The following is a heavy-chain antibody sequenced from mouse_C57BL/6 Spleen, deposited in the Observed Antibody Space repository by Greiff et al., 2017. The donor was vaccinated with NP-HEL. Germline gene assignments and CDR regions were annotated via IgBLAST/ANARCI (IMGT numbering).Heavy chain of an antibody. CDR2: IDPSDSYT. CDR3: ARGDCSYAMDY. Sequence: VQLQQPGAELVMPGASVKLSCKASGYTFTSYWMHWVKQRPGQGLEWIGEIDPSDSYTNYNQKFKGKSTLTVDKSSSTAYMQLSSLTSEDAAVYYCARGDCSYAMDYWGQGTSVTVSS. CDR1: GYTFTSYW. J-gene: IGHJ4*01. D-gene: IGHD3-3*01. V-gene: IGHV1-69*01.